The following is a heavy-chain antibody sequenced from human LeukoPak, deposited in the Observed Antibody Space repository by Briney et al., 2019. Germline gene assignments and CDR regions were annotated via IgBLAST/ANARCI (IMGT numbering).Heavy chain of an antibody. CDR2: INHSGNT. CDR1: GGSFSGYH. Sequence: SETLSLTCAVYGGSFSGYHWSWIRQPPGKGLEWIGEINHSGNTNYNPSLKSRVTISVDTSKNQFSLKLSSVTAADTAVYYCARDYGSGSYYLDYWGQGTLVTVSS. V-gene: IGHV4-34*01. D-gene: IGHD3-10*01. CDR3: ARDYGSGSYYLDY. J-gene: IGHJ4*02.